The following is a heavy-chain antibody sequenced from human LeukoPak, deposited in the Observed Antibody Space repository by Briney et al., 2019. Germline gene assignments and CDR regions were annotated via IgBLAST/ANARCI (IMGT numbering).Heavy chain of an antibody. V-gene: IGHV3-21*01. CDR1: GLTFSSYS. Sequence: GGSLRLSCAASGLTFSSYSMNWVRQAPGKGLEWVSSISSSSSYIYYADSVKGRFTISRDNAKNSLYLQMNSLRAEDTAVYYCASWAYGTPLPDVWGKGTTVTVSS. CDR3: ASWAYGTPLPDV. J-gene: IGHJ6*04. D-gene: IGHD2-21*01. CDR2: ISSSSSYI.